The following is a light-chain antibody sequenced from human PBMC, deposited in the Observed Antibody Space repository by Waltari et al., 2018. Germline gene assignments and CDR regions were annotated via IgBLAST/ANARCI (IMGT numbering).Light chain of an antibody. CDR2: TAS. V-gene: IGKV1-5*03. CDR1: QSISSW. Sequence: DIQMTQSPSTLSASVGDRVTITCRASQSISSWLAWYQQKPGKAPKLLIYTASSLASGVPSRFSGSGSGTEFTLTISSLQPGDFATYYCQQYNSYSRTFGQGTKVDIK. CDR3: QQYNSYSRT. J-gene: IGKJ1*01.